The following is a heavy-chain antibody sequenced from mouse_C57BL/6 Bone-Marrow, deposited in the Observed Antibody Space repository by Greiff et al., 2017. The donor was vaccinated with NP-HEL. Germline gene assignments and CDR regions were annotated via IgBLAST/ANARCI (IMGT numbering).Heavy chain of an antibody. CDR1: GYAFSSYW. Sequence: VKLQQSGAELVKPGASVKISCKASGYAFSSYWMNWVKQRPGKGLEWIGQIYPGDGDTNYNGKFKGKATLTADKSSSTAYMQLSSLTSEDSAVYFCARSLRYPYAMDYWGQGTSVTVSS. D-gene: IGHD1-1*01. V-gene: IGHV1-80*01. CDR3: ARSLRYPYAMDY. CDR2: IYPGDGDT. J-gene: IGHJ4*01.